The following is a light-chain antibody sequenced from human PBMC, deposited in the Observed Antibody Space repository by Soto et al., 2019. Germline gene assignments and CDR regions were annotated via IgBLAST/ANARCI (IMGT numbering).Light chain of an antibody. J-gene: IGKJ2*01. V-gene: IGKV1-5*03. CDR3: QQHNSPYS. CDR2: KPS. Sequence: DIQMTQSPSTLSASVGDRVTITCRSSQSISSWLAWYQQKPGKAPKLLIYKPSSLESGVPSRFSRSGSGTEFTLTISSLQPDDFATYYCQQHNSPYSFGRGTKREI. CDR1: QSISSW.